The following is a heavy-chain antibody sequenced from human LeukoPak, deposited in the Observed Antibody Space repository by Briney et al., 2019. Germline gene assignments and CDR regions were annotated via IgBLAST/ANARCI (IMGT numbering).Heavy chain of an antibody. J-gene: IGHJ3*02. Sequence: PGGSLRLSCAASGFTFSSYGMHWVRQAPGKGLEWVAVIWYDGSNKYYADSVKGRFTISRVNSKNTLYLQMNSLRAEDTAVYYCATRAASGNDYGSSGAFDIWGQGTMVTVSS. CDR2: IWYDGSNK. CDR3: ATRAASGNDYGSSGAFDI. V-gene: IGHV3-33*01. CDR1: GFTFSSYG. D-gene: IGHD4-17*01.